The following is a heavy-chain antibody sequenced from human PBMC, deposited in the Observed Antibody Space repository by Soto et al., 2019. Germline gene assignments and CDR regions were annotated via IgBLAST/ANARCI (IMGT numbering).Heavy chain of an antibody. CDR2: TRDKARGYTT. D-gene: IGHD6-6*01. Sequence: GGSLRLSCAVSGFTISDHYMDWVRQAPGKGLEWVGRTRDKARGYTTEYAASVKGRFTVSRDDSENSLYLQMNGLRTEDTAVYYCVRAAVNSISNPAFDVWGRGTTVTVSS. V-gene: IGHV3-72*01. J-gene: IGHJ3*01. CDR1: GFTISDHY. CDR3: VRAAVNSISNPAFDV.